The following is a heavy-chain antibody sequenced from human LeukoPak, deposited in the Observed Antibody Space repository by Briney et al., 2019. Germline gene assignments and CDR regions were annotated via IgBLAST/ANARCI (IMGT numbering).Heavy chain of an antibody. CDR2: IYTSGST. Sequence: SQTLSLTCTVSGGSISSGSYYRSWIRQPAGKGLEWIGRIYTSGSTNHNPSLKSRVTISVDTSKHQFSLKLSSVTAADTAVYYRARADYYDSSGYPAHYYYMDVWGKGTTVTVSS. CDR3: ARADYYDSSGYPAHYYYMDV. CDR1: GGSISSGSYY. J-gene: IGHJ6*03. D-gene: IGHD3-22*01. V-gene: IGHV4-61*02.